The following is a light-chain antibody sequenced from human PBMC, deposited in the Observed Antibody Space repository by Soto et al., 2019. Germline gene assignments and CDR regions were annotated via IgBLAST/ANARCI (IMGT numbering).Light chain of an antibody. CDR2: SNN. V-gene: IGLV1-44*01. Sequence: QSVLTQPPSTSGTPGQRVTISCSGSSSNIGSHIVNWYQQLPGTAPKLLIYSNNQRPSGVPDRFSGSKSGTSASLAISGLQSEDEADYYCAAWDDSLKGRVFGAGTKVTVL. CDR1: SSNIGSHI. J-gene: IGLJ1*01. CDR3: AAWDDSLKGRV.